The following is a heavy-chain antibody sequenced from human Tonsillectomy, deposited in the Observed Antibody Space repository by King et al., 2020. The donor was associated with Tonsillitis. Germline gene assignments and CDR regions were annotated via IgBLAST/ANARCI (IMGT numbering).Heavy chain of an antibody. V-gene: IGHV5-10-1*03. Sequence: VQLVESGAEVKKSGESLRISCKGSGYSFSSYWISWVRQMPGKGLEWMGRIDPSDSYTSYSPSFEGHVTISADNSINTVYLQWTSLKASDTAMYYCATPYDSSGYSFDYWGQGTLVTVSS. CDR2: IDPSDSYT. J-gene: IGHJ4*02. CDR1: GYSFSSYW. D-gene: IGHD3-22*01. CDR3: ATPYDSSGYSFDY.